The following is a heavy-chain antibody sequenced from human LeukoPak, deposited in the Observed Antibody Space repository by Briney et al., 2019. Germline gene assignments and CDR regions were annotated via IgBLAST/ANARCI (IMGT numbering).Heavy chain of an antibody. V-gene: IGHV3-23*01. J-gene: IGHJ4*02. CDR1: GFTFSSYA. D-gene: IGHD6-19*01. CDR2: VSGSGGNT. CDR3: AKDRSSGWYTTLDY. Sequence: GGSLRLSCAASGFTFSSYAITWVRQAPGKGLEWVSAVSGSGGNTSYADSVKGRFTISRDNFKNTLYLQMNSLRAEDTAVYYCAKDRSSGWYTTLDYWGQGVLVTVSS.